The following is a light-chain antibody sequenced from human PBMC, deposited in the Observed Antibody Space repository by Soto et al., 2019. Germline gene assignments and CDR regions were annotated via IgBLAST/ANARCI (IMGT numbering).Light chain of an antibody. CDR2: KAS. CDR1: QSISSW. CDR3: QQYNSYSRT. Sequence: DIQMTQSPSTLSASVGDGVTITCRGSQSISSWLAWYQQKPGKAPKLLIYKASSLESGVPSRFSGSGSGTEFTLTISSLQPDDFATYYCQQYNSYSRTFGQGTKVDIK. V-gene: IGKV1-5*03. J-gene: IGKJ1*01.